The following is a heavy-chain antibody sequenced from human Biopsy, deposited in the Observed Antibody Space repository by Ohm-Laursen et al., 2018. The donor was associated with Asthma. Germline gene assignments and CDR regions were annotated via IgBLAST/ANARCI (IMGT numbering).Heavy chain of an antibody. J-gene: IGHJ3*02. Sequence: ASVKVSCKVSGYTFISYAIHWVRQAPGQRLEWMGWINAGNGNTKYSQEFQGRVTITRDTSASTAYMELSSLRSEDTAVYYCARTYYDFLTGQVIDAFAIWGQGTMVTVSS. CDR2: INAGNGNT. CDR3: ARTYYDFLTGQVIDAFAI. V-gene: IGHV1-3*01. D-gene: IGHD3-9*01. CDR1: GYTFISYA.